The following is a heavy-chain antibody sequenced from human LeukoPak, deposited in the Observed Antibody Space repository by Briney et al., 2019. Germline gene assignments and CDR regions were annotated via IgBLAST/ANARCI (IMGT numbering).Heavy chain of an antibody. CDR3: AKHFYDSRGYYYYYMDV. CDR2: ISSSSSTI. CDR1: GFTFSSYS. Sequence: GGSLRLSCAASGFTFSSYSMNWVRQAPGKGLEWVSYISSSSSTIYYADSVKGRFTISRDNAKNSLYLQMNSLRTEDTAVYYCAKHFYDSRGYYYYYMDVWGKGTTVTVSS. V-gene: IGHV3-48*01. J-gene: IGHJ6*03. D-gene: IGHD3-22*01.